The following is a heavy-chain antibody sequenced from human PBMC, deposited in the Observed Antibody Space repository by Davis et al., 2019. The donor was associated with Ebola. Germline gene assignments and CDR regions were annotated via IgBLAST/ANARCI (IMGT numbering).Heavy chain of an antibody. CDR1: GYTFTSYA. D-gene: IGHD1-1*01. V-gene: IGHV1-3*01. J-gene: IGHJ4*02. CDR2: INAGNGNT. Sequence: ASVKVSCKASGYTFTSYAMHWVRQAPGQRLEWMGWINAGNGNTKYSQKFQGRVTITRDTSASTAYMELSSLRSEDTAVYYCARVLVSGWNDNPYFDYWGQGTLVTVSS. CDR3: ARVLVSGWNDNPYFDY.